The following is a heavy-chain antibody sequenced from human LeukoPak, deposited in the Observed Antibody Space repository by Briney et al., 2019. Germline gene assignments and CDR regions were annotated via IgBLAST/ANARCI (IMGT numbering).Heavy chain of an antibody. CDR1: GFTFSSYA. Sequence: GGSLRLSCAASGFTFSSYAMHWVRQAPGKGLEWVAVISYDGSNEYYADSVKGRLTISRDNSRNTLYLQMSSLRADDTAVCYCARDRSSFDLWGQGALVTVSS. V-gene: IGHV3-30-3*01. J-gene: IGHJ4*02. D-gene: IGHD6-13*01. CDR2: ISYDGSNE. CDR3: ARDRSSFDL.